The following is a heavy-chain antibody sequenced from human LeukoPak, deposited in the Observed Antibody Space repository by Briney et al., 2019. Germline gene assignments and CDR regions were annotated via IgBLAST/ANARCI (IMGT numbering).Heavy chain of an antibody. V-gene: IGHV4-30-4*08. CDR3: ASQAPYYYDSSGIDY. CDR1: GGSISSGDYY. J-gene: IGHJ4*02. CDR2: IYYSGST. Sequence: NPSQTLSLTCTVSGGSISSGDYYWSWIRQPPGKGLEWIGYIYYSGSTYYNPSLKSRVTISVDTSKNQFSLKLSSVTAADTAVSYCASQAPYYYDSSGIDYWGQGTLVTVSS. D-gene: IGHD3-22*01.